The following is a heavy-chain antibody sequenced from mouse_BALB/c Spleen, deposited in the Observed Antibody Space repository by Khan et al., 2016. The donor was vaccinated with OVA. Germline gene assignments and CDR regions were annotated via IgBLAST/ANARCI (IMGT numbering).Heavy chain of an antibody. Sequence: EVELVESGGGLVKPGGSPKLSCAASGFTFSTYTMSWIRQTPEKRLEWVATISSGGDNTYYPDSVKGRFTISRDNAKNNLYLHMSSLRSEDTALYYCARSNYGNFAYWGQGTLVTVSA. CDR1: GFTFSTYT. V-gene: IGHV5-9*03. CDR2: ISSGGDNT. J-gene: IGHJ3*01. CDR3: ARSNYGNFAY. D-gene: IGHD2-1*01.